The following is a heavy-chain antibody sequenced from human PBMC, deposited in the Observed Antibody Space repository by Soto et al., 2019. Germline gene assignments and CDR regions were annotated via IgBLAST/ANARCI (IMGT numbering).Heavy chain of an antibody. Sequence: GSLRLSCAASGFTLSSYAMDWVRQAPGKGLEWVSGLSGGGGRTYYADSVKGRFTISRDNAKNTLYLDMNSLRAEDTAIYYCEKVLWMAFDFWTAYPPSYDFGGQGPLVTVSP. J-gene: IGHJ4*02. CDR1: GFTLSSYA. D-gene: IGHD3-3*01. V-gene: IGHV3-23*01. CDR3: EKVLWMAFDFWTAYPPSYDF. CDR2: LSGGGGRT.